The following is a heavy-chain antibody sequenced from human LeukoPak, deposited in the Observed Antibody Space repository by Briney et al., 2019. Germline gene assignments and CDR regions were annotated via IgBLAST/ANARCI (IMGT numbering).Heavy chain of an antibody. CDR2: INHSGST. CDR3: ARSGWVAAPFDP. J-gene: IGHJ5*02. V-gene: IGHV4-34*01. D-gene: IGHD2-15*01. CDR1: GGSFSGYH. Sequence: PSETLSLTCAVYGGSFSGYHWSWIRQPPGKGLEWIGEINHSGSTNYNPSLKSRVTISVDTSKNQFSLRLSSVTAADTAVYHCARSGWVAAPFDPWGQGTLVTVSS.